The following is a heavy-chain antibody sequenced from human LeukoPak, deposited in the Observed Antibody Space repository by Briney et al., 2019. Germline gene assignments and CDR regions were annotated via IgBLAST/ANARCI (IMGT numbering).Heavy chain of an antibody. CDR1: GYKFRDHY. CDR3: ARGYFGDYVLDT. J-gene: IGHJ5*02. V-gene: IGHV1-2*02. Sequence: ASVKVSCQAYGYKFRDHYIHWVRQAPGQGLEYLGWINPNSGDTNYAQRFQGRVTLTRDTSIDTAYLHLDSLTSDYTAVYFCARGYFGDYVLDTWGQGSRVTVTS. CDR2: INPNSGDT. D-gene: IGHD4-17*01.